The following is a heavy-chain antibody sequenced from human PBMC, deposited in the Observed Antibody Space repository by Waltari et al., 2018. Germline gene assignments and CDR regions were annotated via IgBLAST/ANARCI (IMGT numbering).Heavy chain of an antibody. J-gene: IGHJ3*02. V-gene: IGHV3-33*01. CDR2: IWYDGEIK. D-gene: IGHD3-16*01. CDR3: ARDPVGVPNAFAI. Sequence: QVHLVESGGGVVQPGRSLTVSCEASGFSVSNYGMHWVRQVPGKGLEWGAVIWYDGEIKYYGDSMKGRFTISRDNSKNTLSLQMNSLRAEDTAIYYCARDPVGVPNAFAIWGQGTMVTVSS. CDR1: GFSVSNYG.